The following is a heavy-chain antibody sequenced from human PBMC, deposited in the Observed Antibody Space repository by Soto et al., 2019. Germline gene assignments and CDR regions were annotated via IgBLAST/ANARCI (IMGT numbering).Heavy chain of an antibody. CDR1: GFNFLNSA. CDR2: ISSEGGNK. V-gene: IGHV3-64D*06. D-gene: IGHD2-15*01. CDR3: VKDPFYYSSGGTFRY. J-gene: IGHJ4*02. Sequence: PGGSLRLSCLSSGFNFLNSAMHWVRQAPGKGLEYVSGISSEGGNKYYGDAVKGRFIISRDNSENTVFLQMTNARPEDAAVYYCVKDPFYYSSGGTFRYWGRGTLVTVSS.